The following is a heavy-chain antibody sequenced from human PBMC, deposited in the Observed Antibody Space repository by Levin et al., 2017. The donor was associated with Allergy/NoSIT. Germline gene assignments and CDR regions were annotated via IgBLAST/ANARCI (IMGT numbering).Heavy chain of an antibody. CDR1: GGSISSSSYY. Sequence: NPSETLSLTCTVSGGSISSSSYYWGWIRQPPGKGLEWIGSIYYSGSTYSNPSLKSRVTISVDTSKNQFSLKLSSVTAADTAVYYCARDRTGYSSPFDYWGQGTLVTVSS. CDR3: ARDRTGYSSPFDY. D-gene: IGHD6-13*01. CDR2: IYYSGST. V-gene: IGHV4-39*07. J-gene: IGHJ4*02.